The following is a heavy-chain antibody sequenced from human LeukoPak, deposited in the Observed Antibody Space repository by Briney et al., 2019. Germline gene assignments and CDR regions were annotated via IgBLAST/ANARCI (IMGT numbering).Heavy chain of an antibody. D-gene: IGHD7-27*01. CDR3: ARDLGTNDAFDI. CDR2: ISGGGGRT. Sequence: GGSLRLSCAASGFTFSSYGMSWVRQAPGKGLEWVSGISGGGGRTYYADSVKGRFTISRDNSKNTVYLQMNSLRAEDTAVYYCARDLGTNDAFDIWGQGTMLTVSS. V-gene: IGHV3-23*01. J-gene: IGHJ3*02. CDR1: GFTFSSYG.